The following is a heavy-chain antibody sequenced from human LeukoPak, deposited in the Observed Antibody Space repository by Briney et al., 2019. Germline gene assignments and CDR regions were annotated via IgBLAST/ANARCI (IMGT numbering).Heavy chain of an antibody. J-gene: IGHJ4*02. V-gene: IGHV3-30-3*01. Sequence: GESLRLSCAASGFTFSSYAMHWVRQAPGKGLEWVAVISYDGSNKYYADSVKGRFTISRDNSKNTLYLQMNSLRAEDTAVYYCAKAYYDFWSGYDTPTGLDYWGQGTLVTVSS. CDR3: AKAYYDFWSGYDTPTGLDY. CDR1: GFTFSSYA. D-gene: IGHD3-3*01. CDR2: ISYDGSNK.